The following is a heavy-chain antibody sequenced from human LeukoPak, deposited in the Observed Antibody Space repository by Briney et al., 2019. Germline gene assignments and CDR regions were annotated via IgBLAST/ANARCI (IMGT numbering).Heavy chain of an antibody. V-gene: IGHV1-2*02. Sequence: ASVKVSCKASGYTFSGYYMHWVRQAPGKGLEWTGWMNPNSGGTNYAQKFQGRVSMTRDTSTSTAYMELSRLRSDDTAVYYCARDGSSSWDPGWFVPCGQGTLVTVSS. CDR3: ARDGSSSWDPGWFVP. J-gene: IGHJ5*02. CDR1: GYTFSGYY. D-gene: IGHD6-13*01. CDR2: MNPNSGGT.